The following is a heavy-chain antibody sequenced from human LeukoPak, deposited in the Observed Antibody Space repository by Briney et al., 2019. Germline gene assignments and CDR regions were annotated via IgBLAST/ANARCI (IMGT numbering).Heavy chain of an antibody. Sequence: GESLKISCRVSANSFHNYWIGWVRQMPGKGLEWMGIIYPDDSDTKYSPSFEGQVTISVDKSISTAYLHWSRFKASDTAMYYCARHRRPSDYDASDVWGQGTLVIVSS. J-gene: IGHJ3*01. D-gene: IGHD4-17*01. V-gene: IGHV5-51*01. CDR2: IYPDDSDT. CDR3: ARHRRPSDYDASDV. CDR1: ANSFHNYW.